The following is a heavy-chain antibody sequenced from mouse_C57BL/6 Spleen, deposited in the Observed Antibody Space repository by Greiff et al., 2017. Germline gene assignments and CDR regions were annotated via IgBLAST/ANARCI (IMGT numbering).Heavy chain of an antibody. J-gene: IGHJ3*01. D-gene: IGHD2-4*01. CDR1: GYTFTSYW. Sequence: QVQLQQPGTELVKPGASVKLSCKASGYTFTSYWMHWVKQRPGQGLEWIGKINPSDGGTNYNEKFKSKATLTVDKSSSTAYMPLSSLTSEDSAVYYCAREGVSDYEDCSFAYWGQGTLVTVSA. V-gene: IGHV1-53*01. CDR2: INPSDGGT. CDR3: AREGVSDYEDCSFAY.